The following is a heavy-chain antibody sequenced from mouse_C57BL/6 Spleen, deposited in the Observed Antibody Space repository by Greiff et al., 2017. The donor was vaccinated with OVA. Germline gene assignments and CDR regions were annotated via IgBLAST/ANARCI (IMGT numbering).Heavy chain of an antibody. V-gene: IGHV1-26*01. Sequence: VQLQQSGPELVKPGASVKISCKASGYTFTDYYMNWVKQSHGKSLEWIGDINPNNGGTSYNQKFKGKATLTVDKSSSTAYMELRSLTSEDSAVDYCARDYSNSGCAYWGQGTLVTVSA. CDR3: ARDYSNSGCAY. CDR2: INPNNGGT. D-gene: IGHD2-5*01. J-gene: IGHJ3*01. CDR1: GYTFTDYY.